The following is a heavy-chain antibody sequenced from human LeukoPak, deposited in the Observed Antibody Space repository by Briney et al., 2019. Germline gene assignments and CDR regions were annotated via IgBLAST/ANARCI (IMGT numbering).Heavy chain of an antibody. CDR2: ISSSSSTI. V-gene: IGHV3-48*04. CDR3: ARAESITMVRGTLRSFDY. Sequence: GGSLRLSCAASGFTFSSYSMNWVRQAPGKGLEWVSYISSSSSTIYYADSVKGRFTISRDNAKNSLYLQMNSLRAEDTAVYYCARAESITMVRGTLRSFDYWGQGTLVTVSS. D-gene: IGHD3-10*01. CDR1: GFTFSSYS. J-gene: IGHJ4*02.